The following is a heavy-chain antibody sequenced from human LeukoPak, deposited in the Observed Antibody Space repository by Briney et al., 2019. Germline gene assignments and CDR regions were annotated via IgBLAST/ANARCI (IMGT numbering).Heavy chain of an antibody. CDR1: GFTLDDFA. V-gene: IGHV3-20*04. J-gene: IGHJ6*02. Sequence: GGPLRLSGPASGFTLDDFAMTGVRKAQGRELNWSSGINWNGGRTGYAESVKGRFTISRDNAKTSLYLQMNSLRAEDTALYYCARDRADYYYYGMDVRGQGTTVTVSS. CDR3: ARDRADYYYYGMDV. CDR2: INWNGGRT.